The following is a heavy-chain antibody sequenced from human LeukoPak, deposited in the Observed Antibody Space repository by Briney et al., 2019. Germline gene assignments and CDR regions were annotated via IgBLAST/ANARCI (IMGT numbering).Heavy chain of an antibody. Sequence: SETLSLTCTVSGGSISSSSYYWGWIRQPPGKGLESIGSIYYSGSTYYNPSLKSRVTISVDTSKNQFSLKLSSVTAADTALYCWPRVASSITIFEVVISYNYLDSGGKGTTVT. CDR3: PRVASSITIFEVVISYNYLDS. V-gene: IGHV4-39*07. J-gene: IGHJ6*03. CDR2: IYYSGST. D-gene: IGHD3-3*01. CDR1: GGSISSSSYY.